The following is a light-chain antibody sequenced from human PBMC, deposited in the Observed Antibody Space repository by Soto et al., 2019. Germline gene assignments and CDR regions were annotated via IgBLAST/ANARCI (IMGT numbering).Light chain of an antibody. CDR3: HHYNDWWT. Sequence: EIVMTQSPAPLSVSPGERATLSCRASQSIRTNLAWYQQKPGQAPRLLIYGASTRATGIPARFSGSGSGTEFTLTISRLQSEDFAVYYCHHYNDWWTFGQGTKVEIK. J-gene: IGKJ1*01. CDR1: QSIRTN. CDR2: GAS. V-gene: IGKV3-15*01.